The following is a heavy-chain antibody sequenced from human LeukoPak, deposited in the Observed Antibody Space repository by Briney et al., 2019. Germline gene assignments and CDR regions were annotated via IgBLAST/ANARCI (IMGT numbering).Heavy chain of an antibody. CDR1: GGSFSGYY. V-gene: IGHV4-34*01. D-gene: IGHD5-24*01. CDR2: INHSGST. Sequence: PSETLPLTCAVYGGSFSGYYWSWIRQPPGKGLEWIGEINHSGSTNYNPSLKSRVTISVDTSKNQFSLKLSSVTAADTAVYYCASNGYNQGTDYWGQGTLVTVSS. J-gene: IGHJ4*02. CDR3: ASNGYNQGTDY.